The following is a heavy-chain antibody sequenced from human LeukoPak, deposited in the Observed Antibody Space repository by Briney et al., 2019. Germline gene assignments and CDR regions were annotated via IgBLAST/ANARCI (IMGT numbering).Heavy chain of an antibody. V-gene: IGHV3-20*04. J-gene: IGHJ4*02. CDR3: ARLDIAAAGE. Sequence: GGSLRLSCEASGFTFYEYGLSWVRQTSGKGLEWVSGINWDGSETAYADSVKGRFTISRDNARNSLYLHLNSLRAEDTAFYYCARLDIAAAGEWGQGTLVTVSS. CDR2: INWDGSET. CDR1: GFTFYEYG. D-gene: IGHD6-13*01.